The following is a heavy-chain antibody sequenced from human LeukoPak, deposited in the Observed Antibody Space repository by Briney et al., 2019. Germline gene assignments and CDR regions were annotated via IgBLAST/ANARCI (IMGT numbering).Heavy chain of an antibody. D-gene: IGHD3-10*01. CDR2: IIPILGIA. V-gene: IGHV1-69*04. CDR3: ARDVRRRFGELLSWFDP. Sequence: GASVKVSCKASGGTFSSYAISWVRQAPGQGLEWMGRIIPILGIANYAQKFQGRVTITADKSTSTAYMELSSLRSEDTAVYYCARDVRRRFGELLSWFDPWGQGTLVTVSS. J-gene: IGHJ5*02. CDR1: GGTFSSYA.